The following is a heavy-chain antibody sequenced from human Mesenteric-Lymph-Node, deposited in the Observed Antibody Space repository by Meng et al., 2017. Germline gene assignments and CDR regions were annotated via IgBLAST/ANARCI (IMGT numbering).Heavy chain of an antibody. CDR3: ARGLRGSSWRKYYFDY. D-gene: IGHD6-13*01. CDR1: GYSISSGYY. J-gene: IGHJ4*02. CDR2: IYHSGST. V-gene: IGHV4-38-2*01. Sequence: SETLSLTCAVSGYSISSGYYWGWIRQPPGKGLEWIGSIYHSGSTYYNPSLKSRVTISVDTSKNQFSLKLSSVTAADTAVYYCARGLRGSSWRKYYFDYWGQGTLVTVSS.